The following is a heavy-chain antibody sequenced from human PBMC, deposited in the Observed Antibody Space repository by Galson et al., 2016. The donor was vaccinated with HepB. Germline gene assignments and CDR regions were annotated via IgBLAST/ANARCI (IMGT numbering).Heavy chain of an antibody. CDR2: IYPGDSDT. CDR3: ARLGPYYFDRSQAFDI. CDR1: GSTFIHYW. V-gene: IGHV5-51*01. Sequence: QSGAEVKKPGESLKISCKGSGSTFIHYWIGWVRQVPGKGLEWMGIIYPGDSDTRYSPSFQGQVTFSADKSISTAYMQWSSLKASDTAIYYCARLGPYYFDRSQAFDIWGQGTMVTVSS. D-gene: IGHD3-22*01. J-gene: IGHJ3*02.